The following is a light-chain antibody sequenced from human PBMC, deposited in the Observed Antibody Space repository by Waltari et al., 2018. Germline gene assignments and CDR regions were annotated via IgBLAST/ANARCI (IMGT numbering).Light chain of an antibody. V-gene: IGKV1-5*03. Sequence: DIQMTQSPSTLSASVGDRVTISCRASQSVGTWLAWYQQKPGKAPKLLIYMASSLESGVPSRFSGSGSGTEFTLTISGLQPGDFATYFCQQYSSFSTFGQGTKV. CDR3: QQYSSFST. CDR1: QSVGTW. CDR2: MAS. J-gene: IGKJ2*01.